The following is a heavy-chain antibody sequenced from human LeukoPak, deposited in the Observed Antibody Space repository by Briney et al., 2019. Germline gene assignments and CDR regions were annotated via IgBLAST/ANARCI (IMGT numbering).Heavy chain of an antibody. J-gene: IGHJ5*02. CDR1: GYTFTTYG. V-gene: IGHV1-18*01. D-gene: IGHD6-6*01. Sequence: ASVKVACKASGYTFTTYGINWVRQAPGQGLEWMGWISAYNGNTNYAQNLQGRVTLTTDTSASTAYMELRSLRSDDTAVYYCARDLIAARPGWFDPWGQGTLVIVSS. CDR2: ISAYNGNT. CDR3: ARDLIAARPGWFDP.